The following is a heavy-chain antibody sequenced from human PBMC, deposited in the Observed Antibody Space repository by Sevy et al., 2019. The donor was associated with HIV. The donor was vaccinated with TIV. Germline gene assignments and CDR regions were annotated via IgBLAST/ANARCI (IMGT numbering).Heavy chain of an antibody. CDR3: ARAAGWFDA. Sequence: GGSLRHSCAASGFTFNDYNLSWIRQAPGKGLEWVSYISTSTSTTTIYYADSVKGRFTISRDNAKNSIYLQMNSLRVDDTAVYYCARAAGWFDAWGQGTLVTVSS. J-gene: IGHJ5*02. CDR1: GFTFNDYN. CDR2: ISTSTSTTTI. V-gene: IGHV3-11*01.